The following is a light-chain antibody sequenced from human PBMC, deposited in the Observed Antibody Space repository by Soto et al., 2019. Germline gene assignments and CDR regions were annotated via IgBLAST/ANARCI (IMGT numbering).Light chain of an antibody. Sequence: QSVLTQPASVSGSPGHSITISCTGTSSDVGGYNYVSWYQQHPGKAPKFMIYDVSNRPSGVSNRFSGSESGNTASLTISGLQAEDEADYYCSSYTTSNTRQIVFGTGTKVTVL. CDR2: DVS. J-gene: IGLJ1*01. CDR1: SSDVGGYNY. CDR3: SSYTTSNTRQIV. V-gene: IGLV2-14*01.